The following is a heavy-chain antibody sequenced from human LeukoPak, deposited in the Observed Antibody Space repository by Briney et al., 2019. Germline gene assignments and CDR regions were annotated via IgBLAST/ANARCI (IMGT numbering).Heavy chain of an antibody. CDR2: INPNSGGT. V-gene: IGHV1-2*02. J-gene: IGHJ4*02. Sequence: ASVKVSCKASGYTFTAYYMHWVRQAPGQGLEWVGWINPNSGGTNSAQNFQGRVTMTRDTSISTAYMELSRLRSDDTAVYYCARTGGYYYGSSGYYAWGYWGQGTLVTVSS. CDR1: GYTFTAYY. D-gene: IGHD3-22*01. CDR3: ARTGGYYYGSSGYYAWGY.